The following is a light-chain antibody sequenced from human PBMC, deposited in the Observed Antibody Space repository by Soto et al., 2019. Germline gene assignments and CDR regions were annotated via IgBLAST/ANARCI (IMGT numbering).Light chain of an antibody. Sequence: DIVMTQSPDSLAVSLGERATINCKSSQSLLSNSNNKNFLAWNQQKPGQPPKVLVYWATTRESGVPDRFSGSGSGTDFSLTITSLQAEDVAVYYCQQYFGRPSFGQGTKVEIK. J-gene: IGKJ2*01. V-gene: IGKV4-1*01. CDR1: QSLLSNSNNKNF. CDR3: QQYFGRPS. CDR2: WAT.